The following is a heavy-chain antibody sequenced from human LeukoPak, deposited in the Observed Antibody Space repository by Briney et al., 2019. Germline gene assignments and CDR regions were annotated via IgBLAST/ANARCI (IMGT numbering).Heavy chain of an antibody. V-gene: IGHV3-23*01. CDR3: AESIVPFDY. CDR2: IGGSGGST. D-gene: IGHD1-26*01. Sequence: QSGGSLRLSCAASGFTFSSYAMSWVRQAPGKGLEWVSAIGGSGGSTYYADSVKGRFTISRDNSKNTLYLQMNSLRVEDTAVYYCAESIVPFDYWGQGTLVTVSS. J-gene: IGHJ4*02. CDR1: GFTFSSYA.